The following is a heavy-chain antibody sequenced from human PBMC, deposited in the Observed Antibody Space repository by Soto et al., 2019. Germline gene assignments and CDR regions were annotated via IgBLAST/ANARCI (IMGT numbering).Heavy chain of an antibody. CDR2: ISYDGSKE. CDR1: GFTFSSYG. Sequence: PGGSLRLSCAASGFTFSSYGMHWARQAPGKGLEWVAVISYDGSKEYYADSVKGRFTISRDNSKNTLNLQMNSLRTEDTAVYYCAKDDVRNGQWLIMLGYWGQGSQVTVSS. D-gene: IGHD6-19*01. V-gene: IGHV3-30*18. J-gene: IGHJ4*02. CDR3: AKDDVRNGQWLIMLGY.